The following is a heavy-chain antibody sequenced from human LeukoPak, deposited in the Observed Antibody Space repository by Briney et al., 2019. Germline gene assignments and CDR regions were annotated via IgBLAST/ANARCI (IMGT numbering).Heavy chain of an antibody. Sequence: SETLFLTCTVSGGSISGYTWSWIRQPAGKGLEWIGRIYASGSTNYNPSLQGRVTMSVDTSRGQFFLMVHSVTAADTAVYYCARGVVGATAFAYWGQGTVVTASS. CDR3: ARGVVGATAFAY. D-gene: IGHD1-26*01. J-gene: IGHJ4*02. CDR2: IYASGST. CDR1: GGSISGYT. V-gene: IGHV4-4*07.